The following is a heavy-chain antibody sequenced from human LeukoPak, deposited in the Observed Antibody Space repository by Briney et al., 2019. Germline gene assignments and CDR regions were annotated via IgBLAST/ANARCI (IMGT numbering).Heavy chain of an antibody. J-gene: IGHJ4*02. D-gene: IGHD3-9*01. CDR3: AKEVRYFDWLLSYYFDY. V-gene: IGHV3-23*01. Sequence: GGSLRLSCAASGFTFSSYAMSWVRQAPGKGLQWVSTISGSGGSTYYADSVKGRFTISRDNSRNTLYLQMNSLRAEDTAVNYCAKEVRYFDWLLSYYFDYWGQGTLVTVSS. CDR1: GFTFSSYA. CDR2: ISGSGGST.